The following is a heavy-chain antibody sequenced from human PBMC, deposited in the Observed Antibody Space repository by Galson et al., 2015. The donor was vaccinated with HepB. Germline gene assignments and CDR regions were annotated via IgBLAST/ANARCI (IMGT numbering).Heavy chain of an antibody. CDR1: GFTFTSSA. J-gene: IGHJ6*02. V-gene: IGHV1-58*02. Sequence: SVKVSCKASGFTFTSSAMQWVRQARGQRLEWIGWIVVGSGNTNYAQKFQERVTITRDMSTSTAYTELSSLRSEDTAVYYCAALDVSPRDVQDYYYYYGMDVWGQGTTVTVSS. CDR3: AALDVSPRDVQDYYYYYGMDV. D-gene: IGHD3-16*01. CDR2: IVVGSGNT.